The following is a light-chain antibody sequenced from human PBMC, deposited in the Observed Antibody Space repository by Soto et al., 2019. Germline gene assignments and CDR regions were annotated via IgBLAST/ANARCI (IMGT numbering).Light chain of an antibody. CDR1: SSDVGTYNY. CDR3: SSYTSSSTPYV. Sequence: QSALTQPASVSGSPGQSITISCTGTSSDVGTYNYVSWYQQHPGKATKLMIYDVRNRPSGGSNRFSGSKSGNTASLTISGLPAEDEADYYCSSYTSSSTPYVFGTRTKLTVL. CDR2: DVR. V-gene: IGLV2-14*03. J-gene: IGLJ1*01.